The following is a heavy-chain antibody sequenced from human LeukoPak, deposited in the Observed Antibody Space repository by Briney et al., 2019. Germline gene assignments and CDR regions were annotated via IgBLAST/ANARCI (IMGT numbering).Heavy chain of an antibody. V-gene: IGHV4-39*01. CDR1: GGSISSSSYY. Sequence: PSETLSLTCTVSGGSISSSSYYWGWIRQPPGKGLEWIGSIYYSGSTYYNPSLQSRVTISVDMSKNQFSLKLSSVTAADTAVYYCARGWGILWSGYYPRRNWFDPWGQGTLVTVSS. CDR2: IYYSGST. D-gene: IGHD3-3*01. J-gene: IGHJ5*02. CDR3: ARGWGILWSGYYPRRNWFDP.